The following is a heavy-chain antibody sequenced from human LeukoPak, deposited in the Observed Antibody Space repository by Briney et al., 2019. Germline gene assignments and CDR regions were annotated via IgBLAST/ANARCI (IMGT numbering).Heavy chain of an antibody. CDR2: ISTSSRYI. D-gene: IGHD2-2*01. CDR1: GFTLSTFD. CDR3: ARAGCSGSTCYLRRSWFDP. J-gene: IGHJ5*02. Sequence: PGGSLRLSCAASGFTLSTFDMNWVRQAPGKGLEWVSSISTSSRYIYYRDSVKGRFTISRDDAKNSLYLQMNSLRVEDTAVYYCARAGCSGSTCYLRRSWFDPWGQGTLVTVSS. V-gene: IGHV3-21*01.